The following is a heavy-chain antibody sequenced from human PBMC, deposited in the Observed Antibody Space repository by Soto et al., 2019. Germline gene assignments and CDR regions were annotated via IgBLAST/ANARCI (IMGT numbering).Heavy chain of an antibody. J-gene: IGHJ5*02. D-gene: IGHD6-6*01. CDR3: VGIDSSSDSFDP. CDR2: IYYSGNA. V-gene: IGHV4-30-4*01. Sequence: PSETLSLTCTVSDASNSSGNYYWSWIRQPPGKGLEWIGNIYYSGNAYYSPSLTNRVTISIDTSKNQFSLRLKSVTAADTAVYYCVGIDSSSDSFDPWGQGILVTV. CDR1: DASNSSGNYY.